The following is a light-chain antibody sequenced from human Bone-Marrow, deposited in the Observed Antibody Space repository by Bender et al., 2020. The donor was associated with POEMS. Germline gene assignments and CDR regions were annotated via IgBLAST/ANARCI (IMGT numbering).Light chain of an antibody. CDR2: RNN. V-gene: IGLV1-47*01. CDR1: SSNIGSDF. Sequence: QPMLTQSPSASGTPGQRVNISCSGSSSNIGSDFVYWYQQLPGTAPKLLIYRNNQRPSGVPERFSGSKSGTSASLAISGLQSEDESDYYCAAWDDSLSGVVFGGGTKLTVL. CDR3: AAWDDSLSGVV. J-gene: IGLJ2*01.